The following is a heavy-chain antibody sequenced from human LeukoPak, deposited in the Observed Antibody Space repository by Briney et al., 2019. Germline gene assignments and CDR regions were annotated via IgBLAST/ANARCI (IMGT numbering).Heavy chain of an antibody. D-gene: IGHD3-16*02. V-gene: IGHV3-30*18. CDR1: GFTFSIYS. Sequence: GGSLRLSCAASGFTFSIYSMHGVREAPGKGLECVAGIAYHGGAAYYADSVKGRFTISRDNSKNTVDLQLNSLRAEDSAVYYWAKQSFRMVNYFDHWGQGTLVTVSS. CDR2: IAYHGGAA. CDR3: AKQSFRMVNYFDH. J-gene: IGHJ4*02.